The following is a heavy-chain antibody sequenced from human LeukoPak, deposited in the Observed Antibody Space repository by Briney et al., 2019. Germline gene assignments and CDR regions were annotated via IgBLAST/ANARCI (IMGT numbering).Heavy chain of an antibody. V-gene: IGHV3-23*01. D-gene: IGHD6-13*01. CDR1: GFTFSSYA. J-gene: IGHJ4*02. CDR3: AKGAGYSSSWYPTGDYFDY. Sequence: GGSLRLSCAASGFTFSSYAMSWVRQAPGKGLEWVSAISGSGGSTYYADSVKGRFTISRDNSKNTLYLQMNSLRAEDTAVYYCAKGAGYSSSWYPTGDYFDYWGQGTLVTVSS. CDR2: ISGSGGST.